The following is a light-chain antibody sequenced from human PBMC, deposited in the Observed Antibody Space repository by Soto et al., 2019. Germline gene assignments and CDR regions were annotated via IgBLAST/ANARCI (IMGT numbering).Light chain of an antibody. CDR2: DAS. Sequence: FTQSLATLSASERERATLTFRASQSVSSYLAWYQQKPGQAPRLLIYDASSRESGIPDRFSGSGSGTDFTLTISRLEPEDFALYYCQQFRSYPPTFGGGTKVDIK. CDR1: QSVSSY. V-gene: IGKV3-20*01. J-gene: IGKJ4*01. CDR3: QQFRSYPPT.